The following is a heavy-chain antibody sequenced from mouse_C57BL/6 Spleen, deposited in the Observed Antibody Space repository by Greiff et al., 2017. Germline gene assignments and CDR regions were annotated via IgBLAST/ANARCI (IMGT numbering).Heavy chain of an antibody. D-gene: IGHD4-1*01. CDR3: ARDLGFCYWYFDV. Sequence: DVKLVESGGGLVKPGGSLKLSCAASGFTFSSYAMSWVRQTPEKRLEWVATISDGGSYTYYPDNVKGRFTISRDNAKNNLYLQMSHLKSEDTAMYDCARDLGFCYWYFDVWGTGTTVTVSS. V-gene: IGHV5-4*01. CDR2: ISDGGSYT. CDR1: GFTFSSYA. J-gene: IGHJ1*03.